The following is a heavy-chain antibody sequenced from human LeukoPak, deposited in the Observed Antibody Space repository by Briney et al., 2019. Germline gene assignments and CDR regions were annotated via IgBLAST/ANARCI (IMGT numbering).Heavy chain of an antibody. CDR3: ARDSPIVGATTGFFDY. J-gene: IGHJ4*02. CDR2: ISAYNGNT. D-gene: IGHD1-26*01. V-gene: IGHV1-18*01. Sequence: ASVKVSCKASGHTFTSYGISWVRQAPGQGLEWMGWISAYNGNTNYAQKLQGRVTMTTDTSTSTAYMELRSLRSDDTAVYYCARDSPIVGATTGFFDYWGQGTLVTVSS. CDR1: GHTFTSYG.